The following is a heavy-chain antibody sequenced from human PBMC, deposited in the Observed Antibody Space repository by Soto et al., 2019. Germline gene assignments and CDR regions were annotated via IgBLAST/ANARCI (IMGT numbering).Heavy chain of an antibody. CDR2: ISAYNGNT. V-gene: IGHV1-18*01. CDR1: GYTFTSYG. CDR3: AIWYYYGSGSYYNAEYFQH. J-gene: IGHJ1*01. D-gene: IGHD3-10*01. Sequence: ASVKVSCKASGYTFTSYGISWVRQAPGQGLEWMGWISAYNGNTNYAQKLQGRVTMTTDTSTSTAYMELRSLSFDDTAVYYCAIWYYYGSGSYYNAEYFQHWGQGTLVTVSS.